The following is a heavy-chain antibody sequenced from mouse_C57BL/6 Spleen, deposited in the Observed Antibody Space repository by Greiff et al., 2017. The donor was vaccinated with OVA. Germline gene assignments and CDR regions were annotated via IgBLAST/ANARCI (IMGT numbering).Heavy chain of an antibody. CDR2: IDPENGDT. Sequence: DVQLVESGAELVRPGASVKLSCTASGFNIKDDYMHWVKQRPEQGLEWIGWIDPENGDTEYASKFKGKATITADTSSNTAYRQLSSLTSEDTAVYYCTTYSWFAYWGQGTLVTVSA. CDR3: TTYSWFAY. CDR1: GFNIKDDY. J-gene: IGHJ3*01. V-gene: IGHV14-4*01.